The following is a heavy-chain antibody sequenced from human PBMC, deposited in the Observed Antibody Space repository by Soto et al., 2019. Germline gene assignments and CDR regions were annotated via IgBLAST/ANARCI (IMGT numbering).Heavy chain of an antibody. D-gene: IGHD6-19*01. J-gene: IGHJ4*02. CDR1: GGSFIGYY. CDR2: INHSGST. V-gene: IGHV4-34*01. Sequence: SETLSLTCAVSGGSFIGYYCIFIRQPPGKGLEWIVEINHSGSTNYNPSLKSRVTISVDTSKNHFSLKLRSVTAADTAMYYCARRSFSGFFDFWGQGTLVTVSS. CDR3: ARRSFSGFFDF.